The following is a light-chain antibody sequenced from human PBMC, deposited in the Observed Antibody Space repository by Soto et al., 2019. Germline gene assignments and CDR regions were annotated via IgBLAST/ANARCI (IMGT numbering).Light chain of an antibody. CDR2: LNSDGSH. Sequence: HPVLTQSPSASASLGASVKLTCTLSSGHSSYAIAWHQQQPEKGPRYLMKLNSDGSHSKGDGIPDRFSGSSSGAERYLTISSPQSEDEADYYCQTWGTDIVVFGGGTKLTVL. CDR1: SGHSSYA. V-gene: IGLV4-69*01. CDR3: QTWGTDIVV. J-gene: IGLJ2*01.